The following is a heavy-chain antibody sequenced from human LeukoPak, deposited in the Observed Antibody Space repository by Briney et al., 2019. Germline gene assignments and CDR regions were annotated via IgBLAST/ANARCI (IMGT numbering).Heavy chain of an antibody. D-gene: IGHD2-2*02. CDR2: MYPSGST. J-gene: IGHJ5*02. CDR1: GGSSGDGDYA. V-gene: IGHV4-31*11. Sequence: SETLSLTCVVSGGSSGDGDYAWSWVRQPPGKGLEWFGYMYPSGSTYYNPSLESRVTISVDTSKNQFSLKLSFVTAADTAVYYYARTLVVPAAILGWFDPWGQGTLVTVSS. CDR3: ARTLVVPAAILGWFDP.